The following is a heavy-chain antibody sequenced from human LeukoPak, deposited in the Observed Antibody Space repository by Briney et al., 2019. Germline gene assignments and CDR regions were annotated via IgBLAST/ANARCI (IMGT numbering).Heavy chain of an antibody. CDR2: IRSKAYGGTT. D-gene: IGHD5-18*01. CDR1: GFTFGDYA. J-gene: IGHJ4*02. CDR3: TRAKCSYGLTVEDY. Sequence: GGSLRLSCTASGFTFGDYAMSWVRQAPGKGLEWVGFIRSKAYGGTTEYAASVKGRFTISRDDSKSIAYLQMNSLKTEDTAVYYCTRAKCSYGLTVEDYGGQGTLVTVSS. V-gene: IGHV3-49*04.